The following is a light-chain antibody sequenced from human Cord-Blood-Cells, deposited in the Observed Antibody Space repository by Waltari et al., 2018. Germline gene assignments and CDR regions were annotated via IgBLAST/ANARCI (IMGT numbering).Light chain of an antibody. CDR1: QSVLYSSNNKKY. V-gene: IGKV4-1*01. J-gene: IGKJ1*01. CDR2: WAS. Sequence: DIVMTQSPDSLAVSLGERATINCKSSQSVLYSSNNKKYLAWYQQKPGQPPKLLSYWASTLESGVPDRFSGSGSGTDFTLTISSLQAEDVAVYYCQQYYSTPPTFGQGTKVEIQ. CDR3: QQYYSTPPT.